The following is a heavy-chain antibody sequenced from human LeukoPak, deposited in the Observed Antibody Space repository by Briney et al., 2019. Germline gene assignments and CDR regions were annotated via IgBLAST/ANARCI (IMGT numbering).Heavy chain of an antibody. J-gene: IGHJ4*02. CDR1: GFTFSNFA. Sequence: GGSLRLSCSASGFTFSNFAMSWVRQAPGKGLEWLANIKQDGSEKYYVDSVKGRFTISRDNANNLLFLQMNSLTAEDTAVYYCAGETYYFDYWGQGSLVTVSS. CDR3: AGETYYFDY. CDR2: IKQDGSEK. V-gene: IGHV3-7*01.